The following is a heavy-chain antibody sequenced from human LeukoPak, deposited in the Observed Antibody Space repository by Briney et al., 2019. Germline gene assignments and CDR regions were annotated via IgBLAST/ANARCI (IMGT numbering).Heavy chain of an antibody. D-gene: IGHD4-17*01. CDR2: IYSGGST. CDR3: ARDKFYGDYGFDY. J-gene: IGHJ4*02. V-gene: IGHV3-53*01. Sequence: PRGSLRLSCAASGFTVSSNYMSWVRQAPGKGLEWVSVIYSGGSTYYADSVKGRFTISRDNSKNTLYLQMNSLRAEDTAVYYCARDKFYGDYGFDYWGQGTLVTVSS. CDR1: GFTVSSNY.